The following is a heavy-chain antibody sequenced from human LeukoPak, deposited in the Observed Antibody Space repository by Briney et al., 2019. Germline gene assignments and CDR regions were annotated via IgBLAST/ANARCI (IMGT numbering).Heavy chain of an antibody. CDR3: ARSLYYYGSSGWAAFDH. V-gene: IGHV1-2*02. J-gene: IGHJ4*02. Sequence: ASVKVSCKASGYTFTGHYIYWVRQAPGQGLEWMGWIKPNSGGTNYVQKFQGRVTMTRDTSISTAYMELSRLGSDDTAVYYCARSLYYYGSSGWAAFDHWGQGTQVTVSS. CDR2: IKPNSGGT. CDR1: GYTFTGHY. D-gene: IGHD3-22*01.